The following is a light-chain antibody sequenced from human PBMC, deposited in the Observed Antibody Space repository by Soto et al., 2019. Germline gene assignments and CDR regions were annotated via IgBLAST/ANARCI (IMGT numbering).Light chain of an antibody. Sequence: EIVLTQSPATLSLSPGERATLSCRASQSVSSYLAWYQQKPGQAPRLLIYDASNRATGIPARFSGSGSGTDFTLTISSLEPVDFAVYYCQQRSNWQGFTFGPGTKVDIK. CDR3: QQRSNWQGFT. J-gene: IGKJ3*01. CDR1: QSVSSY. CDR2: DAS. V-gene: IGKV3-11*01.